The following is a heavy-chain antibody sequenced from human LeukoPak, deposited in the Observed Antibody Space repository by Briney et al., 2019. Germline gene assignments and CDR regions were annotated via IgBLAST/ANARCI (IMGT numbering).Heavy chain of an antibody. V-gene: IGHV1-2*02. CDR2: INLNSGGT. CDR3: AREAYYGSGSQWGVEFDY. Sequence: GASVKVSCKASGYTFTGYYMHWVRQAPGQGLEWMGWINLNSGGTNYAQKFQGRVTMTRDTSISTAYMELSRLRSDDTAVYYCAREAYYGSGSQWGVEFDYWGQGTLVTVSS. D-gene: IGHD3-10*01. CDR1: GYTFTGYY. J-gene: IGHJ4*02.